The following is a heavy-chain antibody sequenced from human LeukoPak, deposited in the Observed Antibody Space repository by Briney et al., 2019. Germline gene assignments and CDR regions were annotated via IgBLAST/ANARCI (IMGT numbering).Heavy chain of an antibody. D-gene: IGHD3-22*01. Sequence: SETLSLTCTVSGGSISSYYWSWIRQPAGKGLEWIGRIYTSGSTNYNPSLKSRVTMPVDTSKNQFSLKLSSVTAADTAVYYCAIELHVDSSGYKAFDIWGQGTMVTVSS. CDR1: GGSISSYY. J-gene: IGHJ3*02. CDR2: IYTSGST. V-gene: IGHV4-4*07. CDR3: AIELHVDSSGYKAFDI.